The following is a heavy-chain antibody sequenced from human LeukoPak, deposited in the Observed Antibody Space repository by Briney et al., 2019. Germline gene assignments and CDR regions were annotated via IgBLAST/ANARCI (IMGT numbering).Heavy chain of an antibody. CDR1: GFTFSSHS. CDR2: ITGSSSSI. J-gene: IGHJ4*02. CDR3: ARGYCSNTSCKSYFDY. D-gene: IGHD2-2*01. Sequence: GGSLRLSCAASGFTFSSHSMNWVRQAPGKGLEWVSSITGSSSSIYYADSVKGRFTVSRDNAKNSLYLQMSSLRAEDTAVYFCARGYCSNTSCKSYFDYWGQGTLVTVSS. V-gene: IGHV3-21*01.